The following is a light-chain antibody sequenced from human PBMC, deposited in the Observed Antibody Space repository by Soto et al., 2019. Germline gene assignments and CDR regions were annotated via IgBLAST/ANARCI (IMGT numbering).Light chain of an antibody. Sequence: QSALTQPASVSGSPGQSITISCTGTSSDVGGYNYVSWYQQHPGKAPKLMIYDVSNRPSGVSNRFSGSKSGNTASLTISGLQAEDEADYYGSSYTSSSTRVVFGPGTKLTVL. CDR1: SSDVGGYNY. V-gene: IGLV2-14*01. CDR2: DVS. J-gene: IGLJ1*01. CDR3: SSYTSSSTRVV.